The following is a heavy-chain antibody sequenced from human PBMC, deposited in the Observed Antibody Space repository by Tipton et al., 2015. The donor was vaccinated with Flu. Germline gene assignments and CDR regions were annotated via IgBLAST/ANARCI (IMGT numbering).Heavy chain of an antibody. CDR2: IYHSGRT. CDR1: GYSISSGYY. J-gene: IGHJ4*02. CDR3: AGNNYYDSSGYYYSLDY. D-gene: IGHD3-22*01. V-gene: IGHV4-38-2*02. Sequence: LRLSCTVSGYSISSGYYWGWIRQSPGKGLEWIGNIYHSGRTYYNPSLKSRATISVDTSKNQFSLKLSSVTAADTALYYCAGNNYYDSSGYYYSLDYWGQGTLVTVSS.